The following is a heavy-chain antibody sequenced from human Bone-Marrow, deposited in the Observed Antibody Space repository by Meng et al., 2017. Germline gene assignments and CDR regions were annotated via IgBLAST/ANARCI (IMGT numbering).Heavy chain of an antibody. CDR3: TRLEGG. CDR2: INPNDGDT. J-gene: IGHJ4*02. V-gene: IGHV1-2*07. CDR1: GYTFTSLS. Sequence: ASVKVSCKASGYTFTSLSINWMRQAPGQGLEWMGLINPNDGDTNYAHKFMGRVTVTRDTSISTVYMEMSSLTYDDTAIYFCTRLEGGWGQGTLVTVSS. D-gene: IGHD1-1*01.